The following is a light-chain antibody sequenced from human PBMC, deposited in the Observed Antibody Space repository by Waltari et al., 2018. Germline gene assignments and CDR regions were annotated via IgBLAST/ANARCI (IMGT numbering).Light chain of an antibody. Sequence: DIQMTQSPPALSASIGDRVDITCRASQNINVYLNWYQQRSGKAPRLLIYASSILQGGVPSRFSASGSGTDFTLSIRSLQTEDYGTYFCQQTYSAPWTFGPGTQV. V-gene: IGKV1-39*01. CDR2: ASS. CDR1: QNINVY. CDR3: QQTYSAPWT. J-gene: IGKJ1*01.